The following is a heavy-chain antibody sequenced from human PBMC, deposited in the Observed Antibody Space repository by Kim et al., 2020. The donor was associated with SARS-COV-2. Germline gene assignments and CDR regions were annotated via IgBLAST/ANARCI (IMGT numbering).Heavy chain of an antibody. D-gene: IGHD6-19*01. J-gene: IGHJ4*02. V-gene: IGHV1-58*01. Sequence: SVKVSCKASGFTFTSSAVQWVRQARGQRLEWIGWIVVGSGNTNYAQKFQERVTITRDMSTSTAYMELSSLRSEDTAVYYCAAFGQWLYYFDYWGQGTLVTVSS. CDR3: AAFGQWLYYFDY. CDR1: GFTFTSSA. CDR2: IVVGSGNT.